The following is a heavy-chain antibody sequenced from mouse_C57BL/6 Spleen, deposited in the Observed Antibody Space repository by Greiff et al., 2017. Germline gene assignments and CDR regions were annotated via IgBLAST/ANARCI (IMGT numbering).Heavy chain of an antibody. Sequence: LVESGASVTISCKASGYAFSSYWMNWVKQRPGKGLERIGQIYPGDGDTNYNGKFKGKATLTADKSSSTAYMQLSSLTSEYAAVYFCARSDYYGSSYGYFDVWGTGTTVTVS. D-gene: IGHD1-1*01. CDR1: GYAFSSYW. V-gene: IGHV1-80*01. J-gene: IGHJ1*03. CDR2: IYPGDGDT. CDR3: ARSDYYGSSYGYFDV.